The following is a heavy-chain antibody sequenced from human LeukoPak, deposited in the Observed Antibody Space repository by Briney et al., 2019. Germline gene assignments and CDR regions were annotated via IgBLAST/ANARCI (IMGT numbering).Heavy chain of an antibody. V-gene: IGHV3-23*01. CDR2: ISGSGGST. J-gene: IGHJ4*02. CDR1: GFTFSSYA. CDR3: AKRVERRPNHFAY. Sequence: GGSLRLSCAASGFTFSSYAMSWVRQAPGKGLEWVSAISGSGGSTYYEDSVKGRFTISRDNSKNTLYLQMNSLRAEDTAVYYCAKRVERRPNHFAYWGQGTLVTVSS. D-gene: IGHD1-1*01.